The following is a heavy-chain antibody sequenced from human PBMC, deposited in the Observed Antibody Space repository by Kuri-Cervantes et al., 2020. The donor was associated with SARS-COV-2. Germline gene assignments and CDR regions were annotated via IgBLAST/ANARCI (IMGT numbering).Heavy chain of an antibody. J-gene: IGHJ4*02. Sequence: GESLKISCAASGFTFSNAWMSWVRQAPGKGLEWVGRIKSKTDGGTTEYAASVKGRFTISRDDSKNSLYLQMNSLKTEDTAVYYCARGPHDYGGNSLTYYFDYWGQGTLVTVSS. CDR1: GFTFSNAW. V-gene: IGHV3-15*01. CDR3: ARGPHDYGGNSLTYYFDY. D-gene: IGHD4-23*01. CDR2: IKSKTDGGTT.